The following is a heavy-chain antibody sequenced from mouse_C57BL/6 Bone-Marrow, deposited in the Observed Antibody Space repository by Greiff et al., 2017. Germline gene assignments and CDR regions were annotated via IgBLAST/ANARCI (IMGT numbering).Heavy chain of an antibody. V-gene: IGHV1-52*01. D-gene: IGHD2-4*01. CDR3: ARGIYYEAY. J-gene: IGHJ3*01. CDR2: IDPSDSET. CDR1: GYTFTSYW. Sequence: QVQLQQSGAELVRPGSSVKLSCKASGYTFTSYWMHWVKQRPIQGLEWIGNIDPSDSETHYNQKFKDKATLTVDKSSSTAYMQLSSLTSEDSAVYYCARGIYYEAYWGEGTLVTVSA.